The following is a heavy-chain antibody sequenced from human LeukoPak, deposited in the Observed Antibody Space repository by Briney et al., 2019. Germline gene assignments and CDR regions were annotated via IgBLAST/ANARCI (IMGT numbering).Heavy chain of an antibody. V-gene: IGHV3-30-3*01. CDR1: GFTFSSYA. CDR2: ISYDGSNK. CDR3: ASNSDYGDYTTMRY. Sequence: PGGSLRLSCAASGFTFSSYAMHWVRQAPGKGLEWVAVISYDGSNKYYADSVKGRFTISRDNSKNTLYLQMNSLRAEDTAVYYCASNSDYGDYTTMRYWGQGTLVTVSS. J-gene: IGHJ4*02. D-gene: IGHD4-17*01.